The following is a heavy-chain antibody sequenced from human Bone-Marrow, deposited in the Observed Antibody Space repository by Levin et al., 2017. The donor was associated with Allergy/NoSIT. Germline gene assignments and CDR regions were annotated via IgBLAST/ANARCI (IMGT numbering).Heavy chain of an antibody. D-gene: IGHD6-13*01. CDR3: ARDSTAYSSSQDLEV. CDR2: ISWNSGRI. Sequence: SLKISCAASGFNFDDYAMHWVRRGPGKGLEWVSGISWNSGRIGYADSVKGRFTIARDNAKNSLFLQMNSLRAEDSALYYCARDSTAYSSSQDLEVWGQGTLVTVSS. V-gene: IGHV3-9*01. J-gene: IGHJ4*02. CDR1: GFNFDDYA.